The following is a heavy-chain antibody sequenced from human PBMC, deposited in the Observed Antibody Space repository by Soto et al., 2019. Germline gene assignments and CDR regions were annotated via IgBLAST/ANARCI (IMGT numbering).Heavy chain of an antibody. V-gene: IGHV3-23*01. CDR3: ATKNGDCIGGPCSYLDF. CDR2: ISTSDGGT. J-gene: IGHJ4*02. Sequence: EVQLLESGGGLVQPGGSLRLSCAASGITFSNYVINWVRQAPGKGLEWVSSISTSDGGTRYADSVKGRFIASRDSGKSSVYLEMNSLRVEDTAVYYCATKNGDCIGGPCSYLDFWGQGALVTVSS. D-gene: IGHD2-15*01. CDR1: GITFSNYV.